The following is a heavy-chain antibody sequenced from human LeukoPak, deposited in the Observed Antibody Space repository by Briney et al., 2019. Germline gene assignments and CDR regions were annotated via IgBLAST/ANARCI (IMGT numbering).Heavy chain of an antibody. Sequence: SQTLSLTCAISGDSVSSNSAAWNWIRQSPSRGLEWLGRTYYRSKWYNDYAVSVKSRITINPDTSKNQFSLQLNSVTPEDTAVYYCARDRLIQQQLVELWAFDIWGQGTMVTVSS. CDR3: ARDRLIQQQLVELWAFDI. V-gene: IGHV6-1*01. D-gene: IGHD6-13*01. J-gene: IGHJ3*02. CDR1: GDSVSSNSAA. CDR2: TYYRSKWYN.